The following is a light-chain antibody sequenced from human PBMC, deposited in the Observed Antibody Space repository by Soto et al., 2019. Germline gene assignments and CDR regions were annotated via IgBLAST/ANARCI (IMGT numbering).Light chain of an antibody. CDR2: DVS. CDR3: KSYTTTSTYV. J-gene: IGLJ1*01. Sequence: QSALTQPASVSGSPGQSIAISCTGTSSDVGAYNYVSWYQQPPGKAPKLMIYDVSNRPSGVSDRFSGSKSGNTASLTISGLQTEDEADYYFKSYTTTSTYVFGTGTKVTVL. CDR1: SSDVGAYNY. V-gene: IGLV2-14*01.